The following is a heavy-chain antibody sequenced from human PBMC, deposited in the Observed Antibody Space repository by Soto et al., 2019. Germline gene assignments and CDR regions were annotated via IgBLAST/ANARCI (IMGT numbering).Heavy chain of an antibody. D-gene: IGHD3-10*01. CDR2: IYYNGST. V-gene: IGHV4-59*01. J-gene: IGHJ4*02. CDR3: ARQRGNYFDY. Sequence: QVQLQESGPGLVKPSETLSLTCTVSGDSISTFYWSWIRQPPGKGLEWIGYIYYNGSTNYNPSLKSRVTMSVDTSKKQFSLKLTSVTAADTAVYYCARQRGNYFDYWGQGSLVTVSS. CDR1: GDSISTFY.